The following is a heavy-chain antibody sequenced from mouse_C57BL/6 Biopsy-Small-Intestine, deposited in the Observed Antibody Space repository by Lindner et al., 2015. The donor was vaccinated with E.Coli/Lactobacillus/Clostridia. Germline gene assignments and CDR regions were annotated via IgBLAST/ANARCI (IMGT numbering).Heavy chain of an antibody. CDR2: IIPMFGTA. Sequence: SVKVSCKAPGGTFSRHSINWVRQAPGQGLEWMGGIIPMFGTANYAQKFHGRVTITADTSTNTAYMEFNNLRSDDTAVYYCAISVAARPSSMDVWGQGTTVTVSS. CDR1: GGTFSRHS. D-gene: IGHD6-2*01. CDR3: AISVAARPSSMDV. V-gene: IGHV1-74*01. J-gene: IGHJ1*01.